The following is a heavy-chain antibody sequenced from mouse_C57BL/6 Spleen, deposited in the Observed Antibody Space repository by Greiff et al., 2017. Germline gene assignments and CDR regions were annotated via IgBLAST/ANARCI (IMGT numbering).Heavy chain of an antibody. V-gene: IGHV2-6*03. CDR1: GFSLTSYG. Sequence: QVHVKQSGPGLVAPSQSLSITCTVSGFSLTSYGVHWVRQPPGKGLEWLVVIWSDGSTTYNSALKSRLSISKDNSKSQVFLKMNSLQTDDTAMYYCASHYYGSSYYAMDYWGQGTSVTVSS. D-gene: IGHD1-1*01. CDR2: IWSDGST. CDR3: ASHYYGSSYYAMDY. J-gene: IGHJ4*01.